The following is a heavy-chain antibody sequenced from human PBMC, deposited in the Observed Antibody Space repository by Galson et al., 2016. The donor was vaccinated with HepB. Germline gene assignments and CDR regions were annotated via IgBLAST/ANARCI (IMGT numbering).Heavy chain of an antibody. J-gene: IGHJ3*02. CDR1: GFTFSTFD. D-gene: IGHD3-10*01. CDR2: ISYDGTNK. Sequence: SLRLSCAASGFTFSTFDMHWVRQAPGKGLEWVTFISYDGTNKHYVDSVKGRFTISRDNSKNTLYLEMNSLRDEDMAVYYCARPSSGASDIWGQGTLVTVSS. CDR3: ARPSSGASDI. V-gene: IGHV3-30*01.